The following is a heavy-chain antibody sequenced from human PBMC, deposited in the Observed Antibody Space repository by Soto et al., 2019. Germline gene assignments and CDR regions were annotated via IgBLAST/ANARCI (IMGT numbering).Heavy chain of an antibody. J-gene: IGHJ4*02. CDR2: TSNSAPT. CDR1: GGSISSYH. D-gene: IGHD1-1*01. CDR3: ARQFRDVYNAVEY. Sequence: QVQLQESGPGLVKPSETLSLTCTVSGGSISSYHWSWIRRSPGKGLEWIGYTSNSAPTIYNPSLKSRVTIPADTSKNQFSLRLNSVTAADTAVYFCARQFRDVYNAVEYWGQGALVTVSS. V-gene: IGHV4-59*08.